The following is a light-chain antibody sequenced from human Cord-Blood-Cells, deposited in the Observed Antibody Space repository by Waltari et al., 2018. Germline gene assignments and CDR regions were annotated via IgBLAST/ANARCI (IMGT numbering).Light chain of an antibody. CDR3: QQSYSTPFT. CDR2: AAS. V-gene: IGKV1-39*01. J-gene: IGKJ3*01. Sequence: DIQMTQSPSSLSASVGDRVTITCRANQSIRSYLNWYQQKPGKAPKLLIYAASSLQSGVPSRFSGSGSVTDFTLTISSLQPEDFATYYCQQSYSTPFTFGPGTKVDIK. CDR1: QSIRSY.